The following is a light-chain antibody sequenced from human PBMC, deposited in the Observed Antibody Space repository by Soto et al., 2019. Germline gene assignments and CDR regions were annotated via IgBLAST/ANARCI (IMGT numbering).Light chain of an antibody. CDR2: HAS. CDR3: QQYGTSPPAYA. Sequence: EIVLTQSPGTLSLSPGERATLSCRTSQSVSNTYLACYQQKPGQAPRLLIYHASSRATGIPDRFSGSGSGTDFTLTISRLEPEDFAVYYCQQYGTSPPAYAFGQGTKLEI. V-gene: IGKV3-20*01. J-gene: IGKJ2*01. CDR1: QSVSNTY.